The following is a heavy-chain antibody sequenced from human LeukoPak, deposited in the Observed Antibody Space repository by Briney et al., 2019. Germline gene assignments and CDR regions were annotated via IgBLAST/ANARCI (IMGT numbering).Heavy chain of an antibody. D-gene: IGHD2-2*01. V-gene: IGHV3-7*01. CDR1: GFTFSSYW. J-gene: IGHJ3*02. CDR2: IKQDGGEK. CDR3: ARVVPHQLPKIPDAFDI. Sequence: AGGSLRLSCAASGFTFSSYWMSWVRQAPGKGLEWVANIKQDGGEKYYVDSVKGRFTISRDNAKNSLYLQMNSLRAEDTAVYYCARVVPHQLPKIPDAFDIWGQGTMVTVSS.